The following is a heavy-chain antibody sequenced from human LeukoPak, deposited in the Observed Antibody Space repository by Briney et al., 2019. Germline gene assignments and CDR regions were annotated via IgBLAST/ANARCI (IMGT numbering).Heavy chain of an antibody. D-gene: IGHD3-22*01. CDR3: AKDRGSGYHYFDY. Sequence: GGSLRLSCRVCGFTYSSYAISWVRQAPGRGLEWVSVISTSGESAYYADSVKGRFTISRDNSKNTLYLQMNSLRAEDTAVYYCAKDRGSGYHYFDYWGQGTLVTVSS. CDR1: GFTYSSYA. CDR2: ISTSGESA. J-gene: IGHJ4*02. V-gene: IGHV3-23*01.